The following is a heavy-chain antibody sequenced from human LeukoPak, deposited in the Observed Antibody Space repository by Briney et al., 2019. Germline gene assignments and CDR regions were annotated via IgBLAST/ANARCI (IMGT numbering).Heavy chain of an antibody. J-gene: IGHJ6*02. Sequence: SETLSLTCTVSGGSISSYYWSWIRQPPGKGLEWIGCIYYSGSTNYNPSLKSRVTISVDTSKNQFSLKLSSVTAADTAVYYCARHAVYGDYVGEDYGLDVWGQGTTVTVSS. CDR1: GGSISSYY. V-gene: IGHV4-59*01. CDR3: ARHAVYGDYVGEDYGLDV. CDR2: IYYSGST. D-gene: IGHD4-17*01.